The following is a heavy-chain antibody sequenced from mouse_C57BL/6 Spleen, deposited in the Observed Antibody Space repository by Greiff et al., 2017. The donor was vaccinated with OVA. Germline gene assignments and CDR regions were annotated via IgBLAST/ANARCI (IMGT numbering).Heavy chain of an antibody. CDR3: ARLGFITTVVDFDY. J-gene: IGHJ2*01. Sequence: QVHVKQPGAELVRPGTSVKLSCKASGYTFTSYWMHWVKQRPGQGLEWIGVIDPSDSYTNYNQKFKGKATLTVDTSSSTAYMQLSSLTSEDSAVYYCARLGFITTVVDFDYWGQGTTLTVSS. V-gene: IGHV1-59*01. D-gene: IGHD1-1*01. CDR2: IDPSDSYT. CDR1: GYTFTSYW.